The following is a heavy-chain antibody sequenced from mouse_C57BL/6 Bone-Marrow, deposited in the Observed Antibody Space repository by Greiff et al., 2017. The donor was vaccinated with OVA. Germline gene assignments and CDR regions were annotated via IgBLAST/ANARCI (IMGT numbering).Heavy chain of an antibody. D-gene: IGHD4-1*01. CDR2: IWWDDAK. V-gene: IGHV8-8*01. CDR1: GFSLSTFGMG. J-gene: IGHJ1*03. CDR3: ARMTGTKYFDV. Sequence: QVTLKESGPGILQPSQTLSLSCSSSGFSLSTFGMGVGWIRQPSGQGLEWLAHIWWDDAKYYNPALKSRLAISKDTSKNQVFLKIANVDTADTATYYCARMTGTKYFDVWGTGTTVTVSS.